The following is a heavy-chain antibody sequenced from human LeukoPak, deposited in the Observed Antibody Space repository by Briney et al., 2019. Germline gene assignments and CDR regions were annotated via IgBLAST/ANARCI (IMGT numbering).Heavy chain of an antibody. D-gene: IGHD2-2*01. CDR3: ARDAGLGYCSSTSCYLGGLGFDP. CDR2: IYYSGST. CDR1: GGSFSGYY. J-gene: IGHJ5*02. V-gene: IGHV4-59*01. Sequence: SETLSLTCAVYGGSFSGYYWSWIRQPPGKGLEWIGYIYYSGSTNYNPSLKSRVTISVDTSKNQFSLKLSSVTAADTAVYYCARDAGLGYCSSTSCYLGGLGFDPWGQGTLVTVSS.